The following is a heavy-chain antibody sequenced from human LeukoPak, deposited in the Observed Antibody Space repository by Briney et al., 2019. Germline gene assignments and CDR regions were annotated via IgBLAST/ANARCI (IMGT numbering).Heavy chain of an antibody. V-gene: IGHV3-23*01. Sequence: GGSLRLSCAASGFTFDTYAMNWVRQAPGKGLEWVPGFSARGGNTYYADSVKGRFTMSRDDAKHTVFLEMNSLRAEDTALYYCARDQSTAVTDGFDLWGQGTMVTVSS. J-gene: IGHJ3*01. CDR1: GFTFDTYA. D-gene: IGHD6-13*01. CDR2: FSARGGNT. CDR3: ARDQSTAVTDGFDL.